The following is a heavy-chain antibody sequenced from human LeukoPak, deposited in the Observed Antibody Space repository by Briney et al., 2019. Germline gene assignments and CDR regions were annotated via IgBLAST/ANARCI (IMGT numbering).Heavy chain of an antibody. CDR1: GGTYSSYA. V-gene: IGHV1-69*05. CDR2: IIPILRTP. CDR3: TRGSDSYYYSMDV. J-gene: IGHJ6*03. Sequence: SVKVSCKASGGTYSSYAINWVRQAPGHGLEWLGGIIPILRTPSYAEKFQGRVTITTDESTSTAHMELSGLRSEDTAVYYCTRGSDSYYYSMDVWGRGTTVIVSS.